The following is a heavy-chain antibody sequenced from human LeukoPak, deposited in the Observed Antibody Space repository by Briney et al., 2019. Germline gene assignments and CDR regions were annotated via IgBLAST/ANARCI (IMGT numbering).Heavy chain of an antibody. D-gene: IGHD5-12*01. CDR2: VYYSGNT. J-gene: IGHJ3*02. V-gene: IGHV4-39*07. Sequence: SETLSLTCTVSGGSISSSSYYWGWIRQPPGKGLEWIGSVYYSGNTYYNPSLKSRVTISVATSKNQFSLKLSSVTAADTAVYYCARTWMAFDIWGQGTMVTVSS. CDR3: ARTWMAFDI. CDR1: GGSISSSSYY.